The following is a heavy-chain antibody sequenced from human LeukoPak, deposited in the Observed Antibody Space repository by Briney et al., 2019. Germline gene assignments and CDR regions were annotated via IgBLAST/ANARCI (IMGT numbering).Heavy chain of an antibody. D-gene: IGHD3-22*01. V-gene: IGHV1-69*05. Sequence: ASVKVSCKASGGTHSSYAISWVRQAPGQGLEWMGRTIPIFGTSIYAQRFQGRLTITTDESTTTAYMELRSLRSEDTAVYYCARGDYFDSSAYFGMIFDYWGQGTLVTVSS. CDR3: ARGDYFDSSAYFGMIFDY. J-gene: IGHJ4*02. CDR1: GGTHSSYA. CDR2: TIPIFGTS.